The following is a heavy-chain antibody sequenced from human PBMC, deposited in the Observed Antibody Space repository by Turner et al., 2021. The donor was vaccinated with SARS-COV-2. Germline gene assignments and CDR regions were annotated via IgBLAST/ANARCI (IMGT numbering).Heavy chain of an antibody. V-gene: IGHV1-69*06. Sequence: QVQLAQSGAEVKKPGSSVKVSCKASGGTFSSYAISWVRQAPGHGLEWMGGIIPVVGTANAAQKYQGRVTITADKSTSTDYMKLSSLRSEDTAVYYWARDGSYDSRGYYYDDWGQGTLVTVSS. CDR1: GGTFSSYA. J-gene: IGHJ4*02. D-gene: IGHD3-22*01. CDR3: ARDGSYDSRGYYYDD. CDR2: IIPVVGTA.